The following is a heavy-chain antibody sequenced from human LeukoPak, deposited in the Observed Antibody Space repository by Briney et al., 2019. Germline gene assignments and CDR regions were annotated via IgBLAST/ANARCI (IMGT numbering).Heavy chain of an antibody. V-gene: IGHV1-3*01. CDR2: INAGYGNT. D-gene: IGHD4-11*01. CDR1: GYTFTSYA. CDR3: ARDLYFSLATDKMTTVTTATETDDY. Sequence: ASVKVSCKASGYTFTSYAMHWVRQAPGQRLEWMGWINAGYGNTKYSQKFQGRVTITRDTSASTAYMELSSLRSEDTAVYYCARDLYFSLATDKMTTVTTATETDDYWGQGTLVTVSS. J-gene: IGHJ4*02.